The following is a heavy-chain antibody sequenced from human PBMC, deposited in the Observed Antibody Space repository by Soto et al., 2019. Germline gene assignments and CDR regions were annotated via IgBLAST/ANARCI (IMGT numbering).Heavy chain of an antibody. J-gene: IGHJ5*02. CDR2: IIPIFGTA. V-gene: IGHV1-69*01. D-gene: IGHD2-2*01. Sequence: QELEWMGGIIPIFGTANYAQKFQGRVTITADESTSTAYMELSSLRSEDTAVYYCARVSGCSSTSCYLPSGWFDPWGQGTLVSVSS. CDR3: ARVSGCSSTSCYLPSGWFDP.